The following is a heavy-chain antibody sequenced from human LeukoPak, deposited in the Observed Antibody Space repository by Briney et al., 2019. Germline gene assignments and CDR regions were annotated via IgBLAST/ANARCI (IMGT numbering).Heavy chain of an antibody. CDR1: GGSISSYY. CDR2: IYYSGST. Sequence: SETLSLTCTVSGGSISSYYWSWIRQPPGKGLEWIGYIYYSGSTNYNPSLKSRVTISVGTSKNQFSLKLSSVTAADTAVYYCARHGSGSYYTPKLSKFDYWGQGTLVTVSS. D-gene: IGHD3-10*01. CDR3: ARHGSGSYYTPKLSKFDY. J-gene: IGHJ4*02. V-gene: IGHV4-59*08.